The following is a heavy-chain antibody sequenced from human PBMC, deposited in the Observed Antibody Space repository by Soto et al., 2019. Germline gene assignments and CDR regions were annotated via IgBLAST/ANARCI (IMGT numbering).Heavy chain of an antibody. CDR3: ARDRSGSQEYFQH. V-gene: IGHV3-53*01. J-gene: IGHJ1*01. D-gene: IGHD1-26*01. Sequence: LRLSCAASGFTVSSNYMSWVRQAPGKGLEWVSVIYSGGSTYYADSVKGRFTISRDNSKNTLYLQMNSLRAEDTAVYYCARDRSGSQEYFQHWGQGTLVTVSS. CDR2: IYSGGST. CDR1: GFTVSSNY.